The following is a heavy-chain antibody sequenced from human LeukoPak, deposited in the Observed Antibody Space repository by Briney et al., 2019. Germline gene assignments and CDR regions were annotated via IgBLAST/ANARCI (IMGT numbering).Heavy chain of an antibody. V-gene: IGHV1-2*02. D-gene: IGHD3-22*01. Sequence: ASVKVSCKASGYTFTGYYIHWVRQAPGQGLEWMGWINPNSGGTNYAQKFQGRVTMTRDTSISTAYMELSRLRSNDTAVYYCARDPTVGYDSSGYYQVNWFDPWGQGTLVTVSS. CDR3: ARDPTVGYDSSGYYQVNWFDP. J-gene: IGHJ5*02. CDR2: INPNSGGT. CDR1: GYTFTGYY.